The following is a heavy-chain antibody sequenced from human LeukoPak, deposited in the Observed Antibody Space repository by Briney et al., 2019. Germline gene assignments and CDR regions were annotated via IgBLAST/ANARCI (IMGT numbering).Heavy chain of an antibody. D-gene: IGHD3-22*01. CDR2: IIPIFGTA. CDR1: GGTFSSYA. V-gene: IGHV1-69*13. CDR3: ASRNYFNSSDYFDS. J-gene: IGHJ5*01. Sequence: SVKVSCKASGGTFSSYAISWVRQAPGQGLEWMGGIIPIFGTANYAQKFQGRVTITADVSTSTAYMELSSLRSEDTAVYYCASRNYFNSSDYFDSWGQGTLVTVSS.